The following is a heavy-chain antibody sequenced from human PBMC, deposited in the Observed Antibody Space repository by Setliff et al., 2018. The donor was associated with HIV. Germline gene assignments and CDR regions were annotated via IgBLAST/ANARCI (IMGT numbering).Heavy chain of an antibody. Sequence: GGSLRLSCAASGFTFSNVWMSWVRQAPGKGLEWVGRIKSKADGGTRDYAVAVKGRFTISRDDSKSTLYLQMNSLKTEDTGIYYCTLLSSPFTLVRGVTDYWGRGTLVTV. D-gene: IGHD3-10*01. CDR2: IKSKADGGTR. CDR1: GFTFSNVW. J-gene: IGHJ4*02. V-gene: IGHV3-15*01. CDR3: TLLSSPFTLVRGVTDY.